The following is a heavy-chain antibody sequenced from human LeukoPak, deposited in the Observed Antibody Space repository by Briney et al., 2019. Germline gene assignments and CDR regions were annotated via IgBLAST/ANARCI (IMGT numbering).Heavy chain of an antibody. J-gene: IGHJ4*02. D-gene: IGHD6-13*01. CDR2: IRYDGSNK. CDR1: GFTFSSYG. CDR3: ARDPGLLAAAGSGGNY. Sequence: GGSLRLSCAASGFTFSSYGMHWVRQAPGKGLEWVAFIRYDGSNKYYADSVKGRFTISRDNAKNSLYLQMNSLRAEDTAVYYCARDPGLLAAAGSGGNYWGQGTLVTVSS. V-gene: IGHV3-30*02.